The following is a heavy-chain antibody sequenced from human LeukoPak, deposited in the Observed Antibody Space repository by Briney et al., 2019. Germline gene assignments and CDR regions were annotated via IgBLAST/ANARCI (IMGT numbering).Heavy chain of an antibody. CDR2: IYSGGST. CDR1: GFIFSNYG. J-gene: IGHJ4*02. Sequence: RPGGSLRLSCAASGFIFSNYGIHWVRQAPGKGLEWVSLIYSGGSTNYADSVKGRFTISRDNSKNTLYLQMNTLRAEDTAVYYCAALQYYYDSGDYYPSYFDYWGQGTLVTVSS. V-gene: IGHV3-53*01. CDR3: AALQYYYDSGDYYPSYFDY. D-gene: IGHD3-22*01.